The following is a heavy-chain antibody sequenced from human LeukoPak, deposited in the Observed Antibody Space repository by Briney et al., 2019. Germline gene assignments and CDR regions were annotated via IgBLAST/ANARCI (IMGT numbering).Heavy chain of an antibody. CDR2: IRSKAYGGTT. V-gene: IGHV3-49*04. Sequence: GGSLRLSCTASGFTFGDYAMSWVRQAPGKGLEWVGFIRSKAYGGTTEYAASVKGRFTISRDDSKNIAYLQMNSLKTEDTAVYYCGVAATGRGADYWGQGTLVTVSS. CDR3: GVAATGRGADY. J-gene: IGHJ4*02. CDR1: GFTFGDYA. D-gene: IGHD2-15*01.